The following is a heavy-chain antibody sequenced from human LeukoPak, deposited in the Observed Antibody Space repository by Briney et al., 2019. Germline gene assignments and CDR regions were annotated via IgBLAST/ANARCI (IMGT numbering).Heavy chain of an antibody. V-gene: IGHV4-34*01. CDR1: GGSFSAYY. J-gene: IGHJ6*03. CDR3: ASSRGYSSSLWYYYMDV. Sequence: SETLPLTCAVYGGSFSAYYWSWIRQPPGKGLEWIAEINHSGTTNYKPSLKSRVTISIDTSKNQFSLKLSSVTAADTAVYYCASSRGYSSSLWYYYMDVWGKGTTVTVSS. D-gene: IGHD6-13*01. CDR2: INHSGTT.